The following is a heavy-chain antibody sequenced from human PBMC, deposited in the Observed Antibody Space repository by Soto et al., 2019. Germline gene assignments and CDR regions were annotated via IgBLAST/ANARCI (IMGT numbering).Heavy chain of an antibody. CDR1: GGSISSGGYY. D-gene: IGHD6-13*01. CDR2: IYYSGST. Sequence: SETLSLTCTVSGGSISSGGYYWSWIRQHPGKGLEWIGYIYYSGSTYYNPSLKSRVTISVDTSKNQFSLKLSSVTVADTAVYYCARGGGYSRSPSTWFDPWGQGTLVTVSS. V-gene: IGHV4-31*03. J-gene: IGHJ5*02. CDR3: ARGGGYSRSPSTWFDP.